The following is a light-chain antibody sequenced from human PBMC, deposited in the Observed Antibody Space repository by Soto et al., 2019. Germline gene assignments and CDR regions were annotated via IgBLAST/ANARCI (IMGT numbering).Light chain of an antibody. CDR3: QQYSSSPS. CDR1: QSVSTN. Sequence: VLTQPASVSVSPGERATLSCRASQSVSTNLAWYQQKPGQVPSLLIYGASTRASGVPARFSGSGSGTEFTLTIGSLQSEDFAVYYCQQYSSSPSFGQGTRLEIK. V-gene: IGKV3-15*01. CDR2: GAS. J-gene: IGKJ5*01.